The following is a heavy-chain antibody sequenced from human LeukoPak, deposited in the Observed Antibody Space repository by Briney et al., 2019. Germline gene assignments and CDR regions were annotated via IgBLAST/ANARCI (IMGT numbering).Heavy chain of an antibody. D-gene: IGHD5-18*01. CDR2: IIPIFGTA. V-gene: IGHV1-69*01. Sequence: VKVSCKASGGTFSSYAISWVRQAPGQGLEWMGGIIPIFGTANYAQKFQGIVTITADESTSTGYMELSSLRSEDTAVYYCASKRGYSYGLDYWGQGTLVTVSS. CDR3: ASKRGYSYGLDY. J-gene: IGHJ4*02. CDR1: GGTFSSYA.